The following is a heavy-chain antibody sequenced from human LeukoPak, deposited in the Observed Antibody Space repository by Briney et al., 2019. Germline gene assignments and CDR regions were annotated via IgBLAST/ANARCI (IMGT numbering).Heavy chain of an antibody. V-gene: IGHV4-61*02. CDR2: IYTSGST. D-gene: IGHD6-19*01. J-gene: IGHJ5*02. CDR3: ARTSSGGYNWFDP. Sequence: SQTLSLTCTVSGGSISSGSYYWSWIRQPAGNGLEWIGCIYTSGSTNYNPSLKTRVTISVDTSKNQFSLKLSSVTAADTAVYYCARTSSGGYNWFDPWGQGTLVTVSS. CDR1: GGSISSGSYY.